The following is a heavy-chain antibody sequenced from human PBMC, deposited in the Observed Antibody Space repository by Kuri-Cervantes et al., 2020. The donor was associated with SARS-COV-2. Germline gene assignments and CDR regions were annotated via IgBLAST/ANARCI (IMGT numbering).Heavy chain of an antibody. V-gene: IGHV4-34*01. D-gene: IGHD3-10*01. CDR1: GGSFSGYY. CDR3: AGGWVRAGDLIGDLDY. CDR2: INHSGST. Sequence: ESLKISCAVYGGSFSGYYWSWIRQPPGKGLEWIGEINHSGSTNYNPSLKSRVTIPVDTSKNQFSLKLSSVTAADTAVYYCAGGWVRAGDLIGDLDYWGQGTLVTVSS. J-gene: IGHJ4*02.